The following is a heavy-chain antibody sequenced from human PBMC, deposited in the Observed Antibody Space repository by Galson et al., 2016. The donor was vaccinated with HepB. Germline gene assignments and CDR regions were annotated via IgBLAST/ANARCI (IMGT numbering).Heavy chain of an antibody. D-gene: IGHD2-15*01. J-gene: IGHJ5*02. V-gene: IGHV1-69*13. CDR2: INPIFGTA. CDR3: AREGGRLGFCTGVSCFNWFDT. CDR1: GGTFSNYA. Sequence: SVKVSCKASGGTFSNYAISWVRQAPGQGLEWMGGINPIFGTANYAQKFQGRVTITADDSTSTAYMELSSLRSEDTVVYYCAREGGRLGFCTGVSCFNWFDTWGQGTLVTVSS.